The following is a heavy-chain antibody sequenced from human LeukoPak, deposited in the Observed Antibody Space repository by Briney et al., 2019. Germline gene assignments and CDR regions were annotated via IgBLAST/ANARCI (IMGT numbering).Heavy chain of an antibody. CDR1: GYTFSGDY. CDR3: ARVVGGTTADAFDI. D-gene: IGHD1-7*01. CDR2: IKCNSEDI. V-gene: IGHV1-2*06. Sequence: ASVKVSCKASGYTFSGDYLHWIRQAPGQGLEWMGRIKCNSEDINTRYAQKFQGRVTMTWDTSISAVYMELIRLTTDDTAVYYCARVVGGTTADAFDIWGQGTMVTVSS. J-gene: IGHJ3*02.